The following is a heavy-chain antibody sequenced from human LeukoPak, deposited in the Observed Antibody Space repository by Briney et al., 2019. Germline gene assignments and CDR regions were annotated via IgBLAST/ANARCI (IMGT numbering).Heavy chain of an antibody. V-gene: IGHV3-15*07. CDR2: IKSKTDGGTT. J-gene: IGHJ4*02. D-gene: IGHD3-22*01. CDR3: TTTLSYYDSSGYSPVDY. Sequence: GGSLRLSCAASGFTFSNAWMNWVRQAPGKGLEWVGRIKSKTDGGTTDYAAPVKDRFTISRDDSKNTLYLQMNSLKTEDTAVYYCTTTLSYYDSSGYSPVDYWGQGTLVTVSS. CDR1: GFTFSNAW.